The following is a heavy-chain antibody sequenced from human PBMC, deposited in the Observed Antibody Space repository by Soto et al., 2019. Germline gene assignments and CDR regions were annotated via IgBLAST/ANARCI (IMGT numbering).Heavy chain of an antibody. Sequence: SETLSLTCTVSGGSISSYYWIWIRQPPGKGLEWIGYIYYSGSTNYNPSLKSRVTISVDTSKNQFSLKLSSVTAADTAVYYCARGNWPLMVYANWEYWFDPWGQGTLVTVSS. J-gene: IGHJ5*02. CDR1: GGSISSYY. CDR2: IYYSGST. D-gene: IGHD2-8*01. CDR3: ARGNWPLMVYANWEYWFDP. V-gene: IGHV4-59*01.